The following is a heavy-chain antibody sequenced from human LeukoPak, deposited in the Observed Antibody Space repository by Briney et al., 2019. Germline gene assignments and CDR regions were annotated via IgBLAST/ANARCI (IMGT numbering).Heavy chain of an antibody. J-gene: IGHJ4*02. V-gene: IGHV4-34*01. D-gene: IGHD1-26*01. CDR2: INHSGST. CDR3: AGGGLGAARQSY. Sequence: PSETLSLTCAVHGGSFSGYYWTWNRQPPGKGLEWIGEINHSGSTNYNPSLKSRVTISVDTSKNLFSLNLSSVTAADTGVYFCAGGGLGAARQSYWGQGTQVTVSS. CDR1: GGSFSGYY.